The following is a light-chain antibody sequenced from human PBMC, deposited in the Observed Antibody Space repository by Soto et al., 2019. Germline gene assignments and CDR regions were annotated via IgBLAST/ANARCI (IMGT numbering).Light chain of an antibody. V-gene: IGLV2-8*01. CDR2: EVN. CDR1: SRDVGGYKY. J-gene: IGLJ1*01. CDR3: SSYAGINNLGV. Sequence: QSVLTQPPSASGSPGQSVTISCTGTSRDVGGYKYVSWYPKHPGKAPKLMIFEVNKRPSGVPDRFSDSKSYNTASLTVSGLKAEDEADYYCSSYAGINNLGVFGTGTKVTV.